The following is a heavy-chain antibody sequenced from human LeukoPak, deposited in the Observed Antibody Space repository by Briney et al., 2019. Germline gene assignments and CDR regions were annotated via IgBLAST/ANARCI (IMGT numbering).Heavy chain of an antibody. Sequence: GGSLRLSCAASGFTFSTYSMNWVRQAPGKGLERVSYISFSTSTIYYADSVKGRFTISRDNAKNSLYLQMNNLRADDTAVYYCAREANWGYDSWGQGTLVTVSS. CDR2: ISFSTSTI. CDR3: AREANWGYDS. J-gene: IGHJ4*02. D-gene: IGHD7-27*01. V-gene: IGHV3-48*04. CDR1: GFTFSTYS.